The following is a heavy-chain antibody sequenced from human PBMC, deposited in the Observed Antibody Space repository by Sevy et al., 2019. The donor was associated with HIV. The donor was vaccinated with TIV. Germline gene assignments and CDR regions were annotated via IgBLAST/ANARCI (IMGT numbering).Heavy chain of an antibody. CDR3: ARGRYDYGLLGKVDY. Sequence: GGSLRLSCAASGFTFRSYSMNWVRQAPGKGLEWVSYISSSSSTIYYADSVKGRFTISRDNAKNSMYLQMNSLRDEDTAVYYCARGRYDYGLLGKVDYWGQGTLVTVSS. V-gene: IGHV3-48*02. CDR2: ISSSSSTI. D-gene: IGHD4-17*01. J-gene: IGHJ4*02. CDR1: GFTFRSYS.